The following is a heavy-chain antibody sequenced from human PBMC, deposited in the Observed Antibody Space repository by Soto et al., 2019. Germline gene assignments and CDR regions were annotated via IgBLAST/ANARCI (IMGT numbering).Heavy chain of an antibody. V-gene: IGHV3-30*01. Sequence: QVQLLESGGGVVQPGASLRLSCAASGFTFTSYSMHWVRQAPGKGLEWVAIVSYDGRNKRDADSVKGRFTISRDNSKNTLYLQMNSLKPDDTAVYYCARDAGSRGDYHERNCPEYWGQGTLVTVSS. J-gene: IGHJ4*02. CDR3: ARDAGSRGDYHERNCPEY. D-gene: IGHD4-17*01. CDR1: GFTFTSYS. CDR2: VSYDGRNK.